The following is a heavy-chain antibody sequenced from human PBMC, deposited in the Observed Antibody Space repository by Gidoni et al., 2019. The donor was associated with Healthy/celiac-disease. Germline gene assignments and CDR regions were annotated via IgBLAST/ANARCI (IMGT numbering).Heavy chain of an antibody. V-gene: IGHV1-8*01. CDR2: MNPNSCNT. CDR1: GYTFTSYD. J-gene: IGHJ5*02. D-gene: IGHD3-3*01. Sequence: QVQLVQSGAEVKKPGASVKVSCKASGYTFTSYDINWVRQATGQGLGWMGWMNPNSCNTGYAQKFQGRVTMTRNTSISTAYMELSSLRSEDTAVYYCARGFWSGRGSYNWFDPWGQGTLVTVSS. CDR3: ARGFWSGRGSYNWFDP.